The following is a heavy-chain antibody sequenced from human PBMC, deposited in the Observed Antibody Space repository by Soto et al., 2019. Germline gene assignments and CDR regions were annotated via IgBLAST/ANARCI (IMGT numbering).Heavy chain of an antibody. D-gene: IGHD1-26*01. V-gene: IGHV4-4*08. CDR3: ARGPRTVGATSSVAFDV. CDR1: GVSISTKY. J-gene: IGHJ3*01. CDR2: IYNSDTS. Sequence: QVHLQESGPGLVKPSETLSLTCTVSGVSISTKYWSWIRQSPGRGLEWIGYIYNSDTSTYNTSVKSRVPISADTSKHQFSLKLTSVTAADTAMYFCARGPRTVGATSSVAFDVWGQGTMVTVSS.